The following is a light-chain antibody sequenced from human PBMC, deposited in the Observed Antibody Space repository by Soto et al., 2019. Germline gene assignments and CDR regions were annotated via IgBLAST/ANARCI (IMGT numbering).Light chain of an antibody. CDR1: SIDVGGYNY. J-gene: IGLJ1*01. CDR3: CSHAGDNTYV. V-gene: IGLV2-8*01. CDR2: EVT. Sequence: QSVLTQPPSASGSPGQSVTISCTGTSIDVGGYNYVSWYQQHPGKAPKLIIYEVTKRPSGVPDRFSGSKSGNTASLTVSGLQAEDEADYFCCSHAGDNTYVFGTGTKISVL.